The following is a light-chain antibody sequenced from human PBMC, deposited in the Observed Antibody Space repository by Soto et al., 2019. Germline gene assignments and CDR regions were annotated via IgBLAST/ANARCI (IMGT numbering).Light chain of an antibody. CDR3: PQYNNWPPIP. V-gene: IGKV3-15*01. Sequence: EVVMTQSPDTLSVSPGETGTLSCRASQSVRSKLAWYQQKPGQAPRLFIYGASTRATGIPSRFSGSGSGTEFTLTISSLQSEDFAIHYCPQYNNWPPIPFGQGPRLEI. J-gene: IGKJ5*01. CDR2: GAS. CDR1: QSVRSK.